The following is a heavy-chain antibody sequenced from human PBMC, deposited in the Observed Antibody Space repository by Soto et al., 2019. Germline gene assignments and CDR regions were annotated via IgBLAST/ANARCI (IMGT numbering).Heavy chain of an antibody. CDR3: ARGYYDSSGYLYFDY. V-gene: IGHV3-30-3*01. D-gene: IGHD3-22*01. CDR2: ISYDGSNK. J-gene: IGHJ4*02. Sequence: QVQLVESGGGVVQPGRSLRLSCAASGFTFSSYAMHWVRQAPGKGLEWVAVISYDGSNKYYADSVKGRFTISRDNSKNTLYLQMNSLRAEDTAVYYCARGYYDSSGYLYFDYWGQGTLVTVSS. CDR1: GFTFSSYA.